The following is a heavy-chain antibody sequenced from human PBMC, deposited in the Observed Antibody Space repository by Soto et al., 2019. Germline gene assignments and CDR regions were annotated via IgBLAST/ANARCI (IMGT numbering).Heavy chain of an antibody. CDR3: ARGYSYSYYEYYGMDV. CDR1: GYTFTGYY. Sequence: GASVKVSCKASGYTFTGYYMHWVRQAPGQGLEWMGWINPNSGGTNYAQKFQGWVTMTRDTSISTAYMELSRLRSDDTAVYYCARGYSYSYYEYYGMDVWGQGTKVTVSS. J-gene: IGHJ6*01. D-gene: IGHD5-18*01. CDR2: INPNSGGT. V-gene: IGHV1-2*04.